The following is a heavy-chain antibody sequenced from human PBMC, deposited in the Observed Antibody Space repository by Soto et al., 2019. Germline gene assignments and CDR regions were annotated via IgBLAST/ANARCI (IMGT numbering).Heavy chain of an antibody. CDR2: INPATGAA. V-gene: IGHV1-2*02. D-gene: IGHD3-3*01. CDR1: GYPVTAYY. Sequence: QLHLVQSGAVVKKPGASVTVSCSASGYPVTAYYMHWVRQAPGRGLEWMGGINPATGAAKYTQTFQGRVTMTRDTSTSTVFMELSGLQSEDTAGFYCARGGGVGVAGSAAFDMWGQGTLVTVSS. CDR3: ARGGGVGVAGSAAFDM. J-gene: IGHJ3*02.